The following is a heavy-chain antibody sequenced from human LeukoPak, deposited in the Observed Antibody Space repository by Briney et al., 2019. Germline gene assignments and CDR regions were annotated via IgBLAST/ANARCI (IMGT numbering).Heavy chain of an antibody. CDR2: IGTAGDT. V-gene: IGHV3-13*01. J-gene: IGHJ3*02. CDR3: ATAYRYINAFDI. Sequence: GGSPRLSCAASGFTFSSYDMHWVRQATGKGLEWVSAIGTAGDTYYPGSVKGRFTISRENAKNSLYLQMNSLRAGDTAVYYCATAYRYINAFDIWGQGTMVTVSS. CDR1: GFTFSSYD. D-gene: IGHD3-16*02.